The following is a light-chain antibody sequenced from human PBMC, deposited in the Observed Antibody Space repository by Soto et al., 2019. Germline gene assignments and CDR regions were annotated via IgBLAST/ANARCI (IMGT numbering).Light chain of an antibody. Sequence: DIQMTQSPSSLSASVGDRVTISCRASQTIISYLNWYQQKPGKAPKLLIFAASSLQSGVPSRFSGSGSGTDFTFTISSLQPEDFATYYCQQSYSSPRTFGQGTKVEI. CDR2: AAS. J-gene: IGKJ1*01. CDR3: QQSYSSPRT. V-gene: IGKV1-39*01. CDR1: QTIISY.